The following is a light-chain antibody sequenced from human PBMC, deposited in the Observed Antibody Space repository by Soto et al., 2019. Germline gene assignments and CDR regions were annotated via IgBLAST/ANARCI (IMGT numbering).Light chain of an antibody. Sequence: QPVLTQPPSASGSPGQSVTISCTGTSSDVGGYNYVSWYRQHPGKAPKLMIYEVSKRPSGVPDRFSGSKSDNTASLTVSGLQAEDEADYYCSSYAGSNNWVFGGGTKVTVL. CDR1: SSDVGGYNY. V-gene: IGLV2-8*01. J-gene: IGLJ3*02. CDR3: SSYAGSNNWV. CDR2: EVS.